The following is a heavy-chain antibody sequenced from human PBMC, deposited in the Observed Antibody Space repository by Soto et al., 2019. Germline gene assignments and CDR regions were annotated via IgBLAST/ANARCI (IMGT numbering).Heavy chain of an antibody. D-gene: IGHD2-15*01. CDR2: IYWDGDQ. CDR1: GFSLSSYEVS. J-gene: IGHJ4*02. V-gene: IGHV2-5*02. CDR3: VPIARKTDPAT. Sequence: QITLKESGPTLVKPTQTLTLTCTFSGFSLSSYEVSVGWIRQPPGKALEWLALIYWDGDQSYSPSLRSRLTITKDTSNNQVVLTMTNMDPVDTATYYCVPIARKTDPATWGQGSAVTVSS.